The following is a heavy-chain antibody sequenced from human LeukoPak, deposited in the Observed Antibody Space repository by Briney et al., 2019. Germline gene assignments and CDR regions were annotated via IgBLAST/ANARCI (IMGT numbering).Heavy chain of an antibody. CDR3: ARVRSYGTFDY. V-gene: IGHV3-53*01. CDR2: IYSGGST. J-gene: IGHJ4*02. Sequence: GGSLRLSCAASGFTVSSNYMSWVRQAPGKGLEWVSVIYSGGSTYYADSVKGQFTISRDNSKNTLYLQMNSLRAEDTAVYYCARVRSYGTFDYWGQGTLVTVSS. D-gene: IGHD5-18*01. CDR1: GFTVSSNY.